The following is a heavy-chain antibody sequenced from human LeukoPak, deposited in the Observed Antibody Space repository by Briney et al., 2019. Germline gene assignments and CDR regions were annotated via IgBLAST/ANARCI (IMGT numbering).Heavy chain of an antibody. D-gene: IGHD3-10*02. J-gene: IGHJ6*04. Sequence: GSLRLSCAASGFTFSNYNINWVRQAPGKGLEWVSSISSSSSYIYYADSVKGRFTISRDNAKNSLYLQMNSLRAEDTAVYYCAELGITMIGGVWGKGTTVTISS. CDR2: ISSSSSYI. CDR1: GFTFSNYN. V-gene: IGHV3-21*01. CDR3: AELGITMIGGV.